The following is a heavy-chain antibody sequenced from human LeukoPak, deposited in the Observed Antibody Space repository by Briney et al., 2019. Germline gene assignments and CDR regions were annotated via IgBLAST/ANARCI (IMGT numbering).Heavy chain of an antibody. J-gene: IGHJ6*04. CDR1: GYTFTGYY. V-gene: IGHV1-2*02. Sequence: GASVKVSCKASGYTFTGYYMHWVRQAPGQGLEWIGWINPNSGGTNYAQKFQGRVTMTRDTSISTAYMELSRLRSDDTAVYYCATEVRGWGSPLVDVWGKGTTVTVSS. CDR3: ATEVRGWGSPLVDV. CDR2: INPNSGGT. D-gene: IGHD3-10*01.